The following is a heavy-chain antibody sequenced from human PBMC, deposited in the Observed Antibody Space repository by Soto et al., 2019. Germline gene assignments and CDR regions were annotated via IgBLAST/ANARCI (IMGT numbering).Heavy chain of an antibody. Sequence: QVQLQESGPGLVSPWGTLSLTCTVSGASISSSGYYWGWIRQSPGKGLQWIGSIDYVGNTYYDPSLKIRVAVSVDTSQNQISLELNSVTAADTAVHYCVRGRLRYQQSSYYFDVWGHGNIVTVAS. V-gene: IGHV4-39*01. CDR3: VRGRLRYQQSSYYFDV. CDR2: IDYVGNT. D-gene: IGHD2-2*01. J-gene: IGHJ4*01. CDR1: GASISSSGYY.